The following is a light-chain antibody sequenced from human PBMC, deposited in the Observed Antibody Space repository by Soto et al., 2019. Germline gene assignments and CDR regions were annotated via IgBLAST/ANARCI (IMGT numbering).Light chain of an antibody. CDR1: QSVTSSY. CDR2: AAS. V-gene: IGKV3D-15*01. Sequence: EIVLTQSPGTLSLSPGERATLSCRASQSVTSSYLAWYQQKPGQAPRLLIYAASTRATGIPARFSGSGSGTEFTLTIGSLQSEDFAVYYCQQYNNWPAITFGQGTRLEIK. J-gene: IGKJ5*01. CDR3: QQYNNWPAIT.